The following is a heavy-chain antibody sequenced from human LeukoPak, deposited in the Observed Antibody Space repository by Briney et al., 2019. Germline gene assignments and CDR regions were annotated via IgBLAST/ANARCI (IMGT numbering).Heavy chain of an antibody. V-gene: IGHV1-69*13. CDR2: IIPIFGTA. CDR1: GGTFSSYA. J-gene: IGHJ4*02. D-gene: IGHD6-19*01. Sequence: SVKVSCKASGGTFSSYAISWVRQAPGQGLEWMGGIIPIFGTANYAQKFQGRVTITADESTSTAYMELSSLRSEYTAVYYCAREDKFSSGWYSGYFDYWGQGTLVTVSS. CDR3: AREDKFSSGWYSGYFDY.